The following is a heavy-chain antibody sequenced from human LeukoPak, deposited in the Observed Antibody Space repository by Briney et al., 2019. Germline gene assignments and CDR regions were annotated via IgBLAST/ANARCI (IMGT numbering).Heavy chain of an antibody. J-gene: IGHJ4*02. D-gene: IGHD6-25*01. CDR3: AREGSGSYFDC. CDR2: IYYSGTT. Sequence: SQTLSLTCTASGGSISSGGYYWSWIRQHPGKGLEWMGYIYYSGTTNYNPSLKSRVTISLDTSKNQFSLKVRSVTAADMAVYYCAREGSGSYFDCWGQGTLVTVSS. CDR1: GGSISSGGYY. V-gene: IGHV4-31*03.